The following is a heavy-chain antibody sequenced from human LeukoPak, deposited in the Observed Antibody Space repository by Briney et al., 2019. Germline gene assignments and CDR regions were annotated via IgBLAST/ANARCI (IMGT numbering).Heavy chain of an antibody. CDR2: IYTSGST. J-gene: IGHJ3*02. CDR3: ANNWDI. Sequence: SQTLSLTCTVSGGSISSGSYYWSWIRQPAGKGLEWIGRIYTSGSTKYNPSLKSRVTISVDTSKNQFSLKLSSVTAADTAVYYCANNWDIWGQGTMVTVSS. V-gene: IGHV4-61*02. CDR1: GGSISSGSYY. D-gene: IGHD1-20*01.